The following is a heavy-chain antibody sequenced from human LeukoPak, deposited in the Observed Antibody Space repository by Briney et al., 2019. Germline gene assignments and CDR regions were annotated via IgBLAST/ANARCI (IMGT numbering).Heavy chain of an antibody. CDR2: ISGSGGST. CDR3: AKGGLWFGEDYFDY. Sequence: GGSRILSGASAGFIFSSYAMGWVRQAAGEGVEGVSSISGSGGSTYYADSVKGRFTISRDNSKNTLYLQMNSLGAEDTAVYYCAKGGLWFGEDYFDYWGQGTLVTVSS. J-gene: IGHJ4*02. D-gene: IGHD3-10*01. CDR1: GFIFSSYA. V-gene: IGHV3-23*01.